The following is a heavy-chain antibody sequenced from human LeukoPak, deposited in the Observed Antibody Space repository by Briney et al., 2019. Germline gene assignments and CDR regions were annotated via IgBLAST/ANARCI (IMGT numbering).Heavy chain of an antibody. CDR2: IYYSGTT. J-gene: IGHJ4*02. D-gene: IGHD3-16*01. V-gene: IGHV4-59*08. Sequence: TSETLSLTCTVSGGSISTFYWSWIRQRPGKGLEWIGYIYYSGTTNYNPSLKSRVTISVDMSKSQFSLTLSSVTAADTAVYYCVRGSTLRHYQYWGQGTLVTVSS. CDR3: VRGSTLRHYQY. CDR1: GGSISTFY.